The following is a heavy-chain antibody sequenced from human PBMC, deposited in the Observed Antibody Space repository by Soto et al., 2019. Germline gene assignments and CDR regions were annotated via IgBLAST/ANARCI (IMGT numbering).Heavy chain of an antibody. D-gene: IGHD6-13*01. J-gene: IGHJ6*02. Sequence: EVQLVESGGGLVQPGGSLRLSCATSGFTFSSYELNWVRQAPGKGLEWVSHISSSGSTIYYADSVKGRFTISRDNAKNSLYLQMDSLRAEDTAVYYCARDQEAGSFFPYYYGMDVWGQGTTVTVSS. CDR3: ARDQEAGSFFPYYYGMDV. CDR1: GFTFSSYE. V-gene: IGHV3-48*03. CDR2: ISSSGSTI.